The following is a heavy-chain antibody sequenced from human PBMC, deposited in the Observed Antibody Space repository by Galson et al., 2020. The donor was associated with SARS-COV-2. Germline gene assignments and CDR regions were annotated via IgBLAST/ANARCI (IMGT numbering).Heavy chain of an antibody. Sequence: GGSLRLSCVTSGFIFSNHWMTWVRQAPGKGLEWVANIKQDGSDTYYVDSVKGRFTISSDNARDSLYLQMNSLKAEDTAVYYCARVRPGYFDYWGQGTLVTVSS. CDR3: ARVRPGYFDY. CDR1: GFIFSNHW. J-gene: IGHJ4*02. V-gene: IGHV3-7*01. CDR2: IKQDGSDT.